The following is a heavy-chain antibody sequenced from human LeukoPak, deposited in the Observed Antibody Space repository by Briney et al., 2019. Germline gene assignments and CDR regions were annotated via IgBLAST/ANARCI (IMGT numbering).Heavy chain of an antibody. D-gene: IGHD3-3*01. CDR1: GYTFTSYY. CDR2: INTSGGST. V-gene: IGHV1-46*01. J-gene: IGHJ4*02. Sequence: ASVKVSCKASGYTFTSYYMHWVRQPPAQGLEWMGIINTSGGSTSYAQKFQGRVTMTRDMSTSTVYMELSSLRSEDTAVYYCARDRSSDDFWSGYSHFDYWGQGTLVTVSS. CDR3: ARDRSSDDFWSGYSHFDY.